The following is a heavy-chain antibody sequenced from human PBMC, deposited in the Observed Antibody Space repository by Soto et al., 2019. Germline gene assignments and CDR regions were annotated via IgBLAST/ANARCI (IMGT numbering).Heavy chain of an antibody. CDR3: SRGAVVVPNGLIAGMDV. V-gene: IGHV1-46*01. Sequence: ASGRIASRPSGYRLRKLYVHGVRQAHGQGLDWIGIIDPSSGTTSYTQKFQGRVTMTRDTSMSTVYMELSSLRSEDTAVYYCSRGAVVVPNGLIAGMDVWGLGTTVTVSS. J-gene: IGHJ6*02. D-gene: IGHD2-2*01. CDR1: GYRLRKLY. CDR2: IDPSSGTT.